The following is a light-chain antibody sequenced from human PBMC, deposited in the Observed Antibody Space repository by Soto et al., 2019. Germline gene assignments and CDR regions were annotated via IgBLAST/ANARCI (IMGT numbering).Light chain of an antibody. CDR3: YSYAGRSNWV. J-gene: IGLJ3*02. CDR1: SSDDGSYNL. CDR2: EGS. Sequence: QSALTQPASVSGSPGQSITISCTGSSSDDGSYNLVSWYQQHPGKAPKLMIYEGSKRPSGVSNRFSGSKSGNTASPTISGLQAEDEGDYYCYSYAGRSNWVFGGGTKLTVL. V-gene: IGLV2-23*01.